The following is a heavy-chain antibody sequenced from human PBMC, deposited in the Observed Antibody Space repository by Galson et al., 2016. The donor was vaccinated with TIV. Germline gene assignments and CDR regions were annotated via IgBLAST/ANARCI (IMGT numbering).Heavy chain of an antibody. D-gene: IGHD7-27*01. CDR2: FYYSGDT. J-gene: IGHJ3*02. CDR1: GGSLYSYY. CDR3: ARANWGSRDVFDI. Sequence: LSLTCFVSGGSLYSYYWSWIRQPPGKGLEWIGYFYYSGDTNYNPSLKSRVSITEDTSKNQFSLRLRSVTAADTAVYYCARANWGSRDVFDIWGQGTMISVSS. V-gene: IGHV4-59*01.